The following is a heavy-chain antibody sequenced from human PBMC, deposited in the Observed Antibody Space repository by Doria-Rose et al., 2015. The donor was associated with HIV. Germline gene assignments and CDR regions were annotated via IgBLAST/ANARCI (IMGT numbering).Heavy chain of an antibody. D-gene: IGHD6-13*01. CDR1: GVSLSSPGMG. V-gene: IGHV2-26*01. CDR2: NFSDDER. CDR3: ARIKSSRWYHKYYFDF. Sequence: QVTLKEPGPVLVKPTETLTLTCTVSGVSLSSPGMGVSWIRQPPGKALEWLANNFSDDERSYKTSLKSRLIISRGTSKSQVVLTMTDMDPVDTATYYCARIKSSRWYHKYYFDFWGQGTLVIVSA. J-gene: IGHJ4*02.